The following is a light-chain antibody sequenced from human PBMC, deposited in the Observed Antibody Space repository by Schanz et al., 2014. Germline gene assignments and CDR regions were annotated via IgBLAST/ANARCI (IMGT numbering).Light chain of an antibody. Sequence: QSALTQPPSVSGSPGQSVTISCTGSSSDVGRYNRVSWFQQPPGTAPKLMIFQVNSRPSGVPDRFSVSKSGNSASLAITGLQAEDEADYFCQSYDSSLSDWVFGGGTKLTVL. V-gene: IGLV2-18*02. J-gene: IGLJ3*02. CDR1: SSDVGRYNR. CDR3: QSYDSSLSDWV. CDR2: QVN.